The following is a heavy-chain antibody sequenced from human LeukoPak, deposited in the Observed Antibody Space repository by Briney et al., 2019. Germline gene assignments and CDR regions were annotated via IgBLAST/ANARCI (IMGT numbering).Heavy chain of an antibody. J-gene: IGHJ5*02. V-gene: IGHV1-18*01. D-gene: IGHD6-13*01. CDR3: ARDFDSSSLFDP. CDR1: GYTFTSKG. CDR2: INTYNGNT. Sequence: GSVTVSCKGSGYTFTSKGISWVRQAPGKGVEWMGLINTYNGNTNYARKYQGRVTMTTDTSTSTVYMELRSLRSDDTAVYYCARDFDSSSLFDPWGQGTLVTVPS.